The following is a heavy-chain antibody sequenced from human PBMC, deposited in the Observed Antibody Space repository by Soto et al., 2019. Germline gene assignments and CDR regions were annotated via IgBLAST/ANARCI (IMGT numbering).Heavy chain of an antibody. Sequence: SETLSLTCAVSGGSISSSNWWSWVRQPPGKGLEWIGEIYHSGSTNYNPSLKSRVTISVDKSKNQFSLKLSTVTAADTAVYYCARLHSGFHNGYYYYGMDVWGQGTTVTVSS. CDR1: GGSISSSNW. CDR3: ARLHSGFHNGYYYYGMDV. D-gene: IGHD2-8*01. J-gene: IGHJ6*02. CDR2: IYHSGST. V-gene: IGHV4-4*02.